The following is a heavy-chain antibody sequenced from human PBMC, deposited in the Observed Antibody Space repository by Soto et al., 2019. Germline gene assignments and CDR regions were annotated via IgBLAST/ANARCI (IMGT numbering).Heavy chain of an antibody. J-gene: IGHJ4*02. D-gene: IGHD3-9*01. CDR1: GGSISSVGHY. CDR3: ARATGTLRSRNCDY. V-gene: IGHV4-31*03. CDR2: IYHTGST. Sequence: SETQSLTCTVSGGSISSVGHYWTWIRQPPGKGLEWIGSIYHTGSTYYSPSLRSRLTISVDTSKSQFSLRLNSVTAADTAVYYCARATGTLRSRNCDYWGQGTLVTVSS.